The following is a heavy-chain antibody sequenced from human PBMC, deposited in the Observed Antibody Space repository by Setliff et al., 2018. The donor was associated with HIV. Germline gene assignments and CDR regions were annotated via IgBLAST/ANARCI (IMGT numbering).Heavy chain of an antibody. V-gene: IGHV4-38-2*02. CDR3: ARQEGYCSSTSCYAGSFMGYYYMDV. D-gene: IGHD2-2*01. J-gene: IGHJ6*03. Sequence: SETLSLTCTVSGSFINSDYWGWIRQPPGKGLEWIGSIYHSATTYYNPSLWGRVTISIDTSKNQFSLKLSSVTAADTAVYYCARQEGYCSSTSCYAGSFMGYYYMDVWGKGTTVTVS. CDR2: IYHSATT. CDR1: GSFINSDY.